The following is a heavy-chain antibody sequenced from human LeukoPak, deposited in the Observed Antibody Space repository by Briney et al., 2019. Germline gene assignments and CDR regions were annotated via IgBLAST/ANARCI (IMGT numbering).Heavy chain of an antibody. CDR1: EFTFSSYA. Sequence: GGSLRLSCAPSEFTFSSYAMSWVRQAPGKGLEWVSGISGSGGSTYYADSVKGRFTISRDNSKNTLYLQMNSLRAEDTAVYYCAKVSGTSGYYGLDFDYWGQGTLVTVSS. CDR3: AKVSGTSGYYGLDFDY. CDR2: ISGSGGST. D-gene: IGHD3-22*01. J-gene: IGHJ4*02. V-gene: IGHV3-23*01.